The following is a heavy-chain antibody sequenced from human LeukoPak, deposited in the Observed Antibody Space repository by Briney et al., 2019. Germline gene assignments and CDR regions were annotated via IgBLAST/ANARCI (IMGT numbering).Heavy chain of an antibody. J-gene: IGHJ4*02. CDR1: GGSISSYY. D-gene: IGHD3-3*01. CDR2: IYYSGST. CDR3: ASLGSGYSDY. Sequence: SETLSLTCTVSGGSISSYYWSWIRQPPGKGLEWIWYIYYSGSTTYNPSLKSRVTISVDTSKNKFSLKLSSVTAADTAVYYCASLGSGYSDYWGQGTLVTVSS. V-gene: IGHV4-59*08.